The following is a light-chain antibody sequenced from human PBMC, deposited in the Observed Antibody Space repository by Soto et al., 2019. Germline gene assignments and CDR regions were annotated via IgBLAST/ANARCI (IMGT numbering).Light chain of an antibody. CDR3: QQRGNRPPWT. J-gene: IGKJ1*01. V-gene: IGKV3D-20*02. CDR2: GAS. CDR1: QTVSITY. Sequence: PGEIATLSCRAIQTVSITYLTWYQQKPGQAPRLLIFGASKRATGIPDRFSGSGSGTEFTLSIGSLQSEDFAVYYCQQRGNRPPWTFGQGTKVDIK.